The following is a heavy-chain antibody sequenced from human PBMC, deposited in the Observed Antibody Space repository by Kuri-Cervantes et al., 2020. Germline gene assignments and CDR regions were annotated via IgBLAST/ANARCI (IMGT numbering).Heavy chain of an antibody. CDR1: GGSISSSSYY. Sequence: SETLSLTCTVSGGSISSSSYYWGWIRQPPGKGLEWIGSIYYSGSTYYNPSLKSRVTISVDTSKNQFSLKLSSVTAVDTAVYYCARNKGFGELGGFDPWGQGTLVTVSS. D-gene: IGHD3-10*01. J-gene: IGHJ5*02. CDR3: ARNKGFGELGGFDP. V-gene: IGHV4-39*07. CDR2: IYYSGST.